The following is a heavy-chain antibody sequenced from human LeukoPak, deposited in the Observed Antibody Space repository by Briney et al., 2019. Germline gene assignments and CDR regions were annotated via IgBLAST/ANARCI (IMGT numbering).Heavy chain of an antibody. V-gene: IGHV3-7*01. J-gene: IGHJ1*01. CDR3: AGVSGWLVLY. CDR2: IKQDGSVK. D-gene: IGHD6-19*01. Sequence: GGSLRLSCAGSGFTFSTFWMTWVRQAPGKELEWVANIKQDGSVKNYVDSVKGRFTISRDNAKNSLYLQMNSLRGEDTALYYCAGVSGWLVLYWGQGTLVTVSS. CDR1: GFTFSTFW.